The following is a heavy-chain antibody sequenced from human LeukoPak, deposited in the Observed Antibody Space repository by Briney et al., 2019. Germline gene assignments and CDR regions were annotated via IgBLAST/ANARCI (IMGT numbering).Heavy chain of an antibody. CDR2: IIPIFGTA. V-gene: IGHV1-69*13. Sequence: SVKVSCKASGGTFSSYAISWVRQAPGQGLEWMGGIIPIFGTANYAQKFQGRVTITADESTSTAYMELSSLRSEDTAVYYCASGYYYGSGSYSAYDYWGQGTLVTVSS. CDR1: GGTFSSYA. J-gene: IGHJ4*02. CDR3: ASGYYYGSGSYSAYDY. D-gene: IGHD3-10*01.